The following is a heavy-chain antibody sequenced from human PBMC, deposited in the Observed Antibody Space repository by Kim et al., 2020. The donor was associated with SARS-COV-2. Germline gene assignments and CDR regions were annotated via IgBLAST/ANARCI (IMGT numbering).Heavy chain of an antibody. D-gene: IGHD6-19*01. J-gene: IGHJ4*02. V-gene: IGHV3-23*01. CDR3: AKIILPNCGWPFDY. CDR2: INASGGGT. CDR1: GFTFRSCG. Sequence: WGSLRLSCSASGFTFRSCGMSWVRQAPGKGLEWVSTINASGGGTYYAYSVKGRFTIFRDNSKNTPYLPMNSLRDEDTAVYSSAKIILPNCGWPFDYWGQGTLVSVSS.